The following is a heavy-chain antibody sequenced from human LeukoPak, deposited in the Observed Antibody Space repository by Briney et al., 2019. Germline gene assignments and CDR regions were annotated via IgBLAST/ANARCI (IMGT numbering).Heavy chain of an antibody. CDR1: GGSISSSSYY. J-gene: IGHJ3*02. D-gene: IGHD3-22*01. CDR2: IYYSGST. CDR3: ARRSWLGLLGAFDI. V-gene: IGHV4-39*01. Sequence: PSETLSLTCTVSGGSISSSSYYWGWIRQPPGKGLEWIGSIYYSGSTYYNPSLKSRATISVDTSKNQFSLKLSSVTAADTAVYYRARRSWLGLLGAFDIWGQGTMVTVSS.